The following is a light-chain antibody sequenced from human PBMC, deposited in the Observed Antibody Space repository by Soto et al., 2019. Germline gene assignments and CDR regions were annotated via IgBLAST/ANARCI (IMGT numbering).Light chain of an antibody. V-gene: IGLV2-14*01. Sequence: QSVLTQPASVSGSPGQSITISCTGTSIDVGGYNFVSWYQQHPGKAPKLMIYDVSDRPSGVSNRFSGSKSGNTASLTISGLQAEDVADYYCSSYTSSTTQVFGTGTKVTV. J-gene: IGLJ1*01. CDR2: DVS. CDR1: SIDVGGYNF. CDR3: SSYTSSTTQV.